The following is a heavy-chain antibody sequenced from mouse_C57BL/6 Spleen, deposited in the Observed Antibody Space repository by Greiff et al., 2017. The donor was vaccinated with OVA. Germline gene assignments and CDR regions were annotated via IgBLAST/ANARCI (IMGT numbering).Heavy chain of an antibody. CDR2: ISSGGDYI. CDR3: TRHYYGSSYAMDY. Sequence: EVKLMESGEGLVKPGGSLKLSCAASGFTFSSYAMSWVRQTPEKRLEWVAYISSGGDYIYYADTVKGRFTISRDNARNTLYLQMSSLKSEDTAMYYCTRHYYGSSYAMDYWGQGTSVTVSS. D-gene: IGHD1-1*01. CDR1: GFTFSSYA. V-gene: IGHV5-9-1*02. J-gene: IGHJ4*01.